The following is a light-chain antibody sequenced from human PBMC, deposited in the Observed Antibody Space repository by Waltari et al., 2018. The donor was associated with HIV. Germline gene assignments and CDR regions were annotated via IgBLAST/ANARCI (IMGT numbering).Light chain of an antibody. Sequence: EIVLTQSPGTLSLSPGERATLSCRASQSVTSSYLAWYQQKPGQAPRRLIYGASRRATGVPDRFSGSGSGTDFTLTISTLEPEDFAVYYCQQVANSRVTFGQGTRVEIK. J-gene: IGKJ1*01. CDR2: GAS. CDR1: QSVTSSY. CDR3: QQVANSRVT. V-gene: IGKV3-20*01.